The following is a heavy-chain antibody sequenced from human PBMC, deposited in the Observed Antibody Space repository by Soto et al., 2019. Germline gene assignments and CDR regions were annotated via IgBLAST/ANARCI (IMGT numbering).Heavy chain of an antibody. D-gene: IGHD2-2*02. CDR3: ATGGYCSSTSCYNFFDY. CDR2: IYPGDSDT. V-gene: IGHV5-51*01. CDR1: GYSFATYW. J-gene: IGHJ4*02. Sequence: GESLKISCKGSGYSFATYWIGWVRQMPGEGLEWMGIIYPGDSDTRYSPSFQGQVTISADKSISTAYLQWSSLKASDTAMYYCATGGYCSSTSCYNFFDYWGQGTLVTVSS.